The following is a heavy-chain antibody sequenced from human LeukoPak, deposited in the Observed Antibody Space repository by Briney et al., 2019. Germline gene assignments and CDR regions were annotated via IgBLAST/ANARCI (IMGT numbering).Heavy chain of an antibody. D-gene: IGHD6-13*01. CDR3: ARFIAAAGTRGFDP. CDR2: IYHSGST. CDR1: GGSISSGGYS. V-gene: IGHV4-30-2*01. J-gene: IGHJ5*02. Sequence: SQTLSLTCAVSGGSISSGGYSWSWIRQPPGKGLEWIGYIYHSGSTYYNPSLKSRVTISVDRSKNQFSLKLSSVNAADTAVYYCARFIAAAGTRGFDPWGQGTLVTVSS.